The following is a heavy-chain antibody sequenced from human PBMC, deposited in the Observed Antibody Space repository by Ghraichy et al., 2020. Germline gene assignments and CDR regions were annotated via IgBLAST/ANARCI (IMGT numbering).Heavy chain of an antibody. V-gene: IGHV4-34*01. CDR3: ARLTRS. J-gene: IGHJ4*02. CDR2: INHSGST. Sequence: SETLSLTCAVYGGSFSGYYWSWIRQPPGKGLEWIGEINHSGSTNYNPSLKSRVTISVDTSKNQFSLRLSSMTAADTAVYYCARLTRSWGQGTLVTVSS. CDR1: GGSFSGYY.